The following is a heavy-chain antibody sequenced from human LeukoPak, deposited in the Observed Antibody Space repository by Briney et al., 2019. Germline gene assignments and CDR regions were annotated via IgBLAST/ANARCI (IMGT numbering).Heavy chain of an antibody. CDR1: GFTFSNAW. CDR3: TTYGSGRKFDY. D-gene: IGHD3-10*01. V-gene: IGHV3-15*01. J-gene: IGHJ4*02. Sequence: GGSLRLSCAASGFTFSNAWMSWVRQAPGKGLEWVGRIKSKNDGETTEYAAPVKDRFTISRDDSKNTMYLQMNSLKADDTAVYYCTTYGSGRKFDYWGQGILATVSS. CDR2: IKSKNDGETT.